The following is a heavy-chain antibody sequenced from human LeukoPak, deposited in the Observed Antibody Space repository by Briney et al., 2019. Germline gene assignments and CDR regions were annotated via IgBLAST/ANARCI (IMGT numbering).Heavy chain of an antibody. V-gene: IGHV3-30*02. CDR2: IRYDGSSK. Sequence: GGSLRLSCAASGFTFSSYGMHWVRQAPGKVLEWVAFIRYDGSSKYYADSVKGRFTISRDNSKNTLYLQMNSLRAEDTAVYYCAKDRRGGKYYDILTGVDFDYWGQGTLVTVSS. D-gene: IGHD3-9*01. J-gene: IGHJ4*02. CDR3: AKDRRGGKYYDILTGVDFDY. CDR1: GFTFSSYG.